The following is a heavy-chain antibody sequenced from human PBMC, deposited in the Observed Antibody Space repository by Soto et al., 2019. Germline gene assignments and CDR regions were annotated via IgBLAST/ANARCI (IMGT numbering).Heavy chain of an antibody. J-gene: IGHJ4*02. CDR1: GFTFSNAW. CDR2: IKSKTDGGTT. CDR3: TTDYYGSGSYEG. V-gene: IGHV3-15*01. D-gene: IGHD3-10*01. Sequence: EVQLVESGGGLVKPGGSLRLSCAASGFTFSNAWMSWVRQAPGKGLEWVGRIKSKTDGGTTDYAAPVKGRFTISRDDSKNTLYLQMNSLKTADTAVYYCTTDYYGSGSYEGWGQGTLVTVSS.